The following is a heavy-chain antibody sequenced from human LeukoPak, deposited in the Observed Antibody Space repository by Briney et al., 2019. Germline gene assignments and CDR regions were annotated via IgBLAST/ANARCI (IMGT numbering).Heavy chain of an antibody. D-gene: IGHD3-9*01. CDR3: SPWVYDILAGSDY. CDR2: MRCKANSYAT. V-gene: IGHV3-73*01. Sequence: GGSLSLSCAASGFTFSGSAMRWVRQASGKGLEWVGCMRCKANSYATAYAASVKGRFTISIDDSKHTAYLQIDSQKTEGTRVYYRSPWVYDILAGSDYWGQGTLVTVSS. J-gene: IGHJ4*02. CDR1: GFTFSGSA.